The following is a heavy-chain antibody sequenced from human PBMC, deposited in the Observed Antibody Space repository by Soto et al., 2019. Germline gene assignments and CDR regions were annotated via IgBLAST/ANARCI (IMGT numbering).Heavy chain of an antibody. CDR1: GGSISSGGDY. J-gene: IGHJ4*02. CDR2: IYYSGST. CDR3: ARVNDYGYYFDY. Sequence: SETLSLTCTVSGGSISSGGDYWSWIRQHPGEGLEWIGYIYYSGSTYSNPSLKSRVTISVDTSKNQFSLKLSSVTAAVTAVYYCARVNDYGYYFDYWGQGTLVTVSS. D-gene: IGHD3-16*01. V-gene: IGHV4-31*03.